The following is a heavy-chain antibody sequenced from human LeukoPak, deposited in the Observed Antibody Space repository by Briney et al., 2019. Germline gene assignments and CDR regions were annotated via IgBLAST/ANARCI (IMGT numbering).Heavy chain of an antibody. CDR2: IRYDGSNK. CDR3: AKGYRNPDGYDAFDI. D-gene: IGHD3-16*02. CDR1: GFTFSSYG. Sequence: GGSLRLSCAASGFTFSSYGMHWVRQAPGKGLEWVAFIRYDGSNKYYADSVKGRFTISRDNSKNTLFLQINSLRAEDTAVYYCAKGYRNPDGYDAFDIWGQGTMATVSS. V-gene: IGHV3-30*02. J-gene: IGHJ3*02.